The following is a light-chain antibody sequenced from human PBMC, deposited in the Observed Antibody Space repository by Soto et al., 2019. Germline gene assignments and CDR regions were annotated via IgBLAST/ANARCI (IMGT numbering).Light chain of an antibody. Sequence: QCPLTQPACVSGSPGQSITLSCTGTISDVGGYNYVSWYQQHPGKAPKLMIYEVSNRPSGVSNRFSGSKSGNTASLTISGLQAEDEADYYCRSYTSSSTEVFGGGTKVTVL. CDR1: ISDVGGYNY. CDR2: EVS. V-gene: IGLV2-14*01. CDR3: RSYTSSSTEV. J-gene: IGLJ2*01.